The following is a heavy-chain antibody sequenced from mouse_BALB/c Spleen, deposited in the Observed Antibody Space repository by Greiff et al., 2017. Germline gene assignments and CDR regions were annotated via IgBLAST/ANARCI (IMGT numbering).Heavy chain of an antibody. CDR3: ARPGWLLPAY. D-gene: IGHD2-3*01. J-gene: IGHJ3*01. V-gene: IGHV4-1*02. CDR2: INPDSSTI. CDR1: GFDFSRYW. Sequence: EVKLMESGGGLVQPGGSLKLSCAASGFDFSRYWMSWVRQAPGKGLEWIGEINPDSSTINYTPSLKDKFIISRDNAKNTLYLQMSKVRSEDTALYYCARPGWLLPAYWGQGTLVTVSA.